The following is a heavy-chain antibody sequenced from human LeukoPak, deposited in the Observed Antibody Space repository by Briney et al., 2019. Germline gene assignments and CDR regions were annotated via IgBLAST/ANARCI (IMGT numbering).Heavy chain of an antibody. CDR1: GGTFSSYA. CDR3: ARRKQWLDPYFDY. V-gene: IGHV1-69*04. D-gene: IGHD6-19*01. CDR2: IIPIFGIA. Sequence: SVKVSCKASGGTFSSYAINWVRQAPGQGLEWMGRIIPIFGIANYAQKFQGRVTITADKSTSTAYMELSSLRSEDTAVYYCARRKQWLDPYFDYWGQGTLVTVSS. J-gene: IGHJ4*02.